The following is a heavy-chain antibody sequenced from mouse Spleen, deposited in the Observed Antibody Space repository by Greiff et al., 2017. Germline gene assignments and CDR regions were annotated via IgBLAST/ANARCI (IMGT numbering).Heavy chain of an antibody. CDR2: IDPETGGT. Sequence: QVQLQQSGAELVRPGASVTLSCKASGYTFTDYEMHWVKQTPVHGLEWIGAIDPETGGTAYNQKFKGKATLTADKSSSTAYMELRSLTSEDSAVYFCARFLGGAYWGQGTLVTVSA. CDR3: ARFLGGAY. D-gene: IGHD4-1*01. V-gene: IGHV1-15*01. J-gene: IGHJ3*01. CDR1: GYTFTDYE.